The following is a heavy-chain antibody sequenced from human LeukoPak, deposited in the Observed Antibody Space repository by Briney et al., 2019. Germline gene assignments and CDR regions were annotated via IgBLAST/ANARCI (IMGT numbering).Heavy chain of an antibody. CDR1: GFTLSSYA. CDR2: ISSGSSAI. CDR3: ARGHTAVTRHFDF. V-gene: IGHV3-21*01. Sequence: GRSLRLSCAASGFTLSSYAMSWVRQAPGKGLEWVSIISSGSSAIFSADALKGRFTISRDDAKNLLYLDMNSLRAEDTAVYYCARGHTAVTRHFDFWGQGTLVTVSS. J-gene: IGHJ4*02. D-gene: IGHD4-17*01.